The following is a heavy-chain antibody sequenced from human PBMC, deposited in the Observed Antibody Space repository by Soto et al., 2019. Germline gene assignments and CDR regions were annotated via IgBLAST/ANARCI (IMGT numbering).Heavy chain of an antibody. CDR2: IYYSGTT. V-gene: IGHV4-39*01. CDR3: ARGIPWVKNPIDD. CDR1: GGSIRSSSYY. D-gene: IGHD1-26*01. J-gene: IGHJ4*02. Sequence: PSETLSLTCTVSGGSIRSSSYYWAWIRQPPGKGLEWIGTIYYSGTTYYSPSLRSRVTISVDTSKNQFSLELSSVTAADTAIYYCARGIPWVKNPIDDWGQGTPVTVSS.